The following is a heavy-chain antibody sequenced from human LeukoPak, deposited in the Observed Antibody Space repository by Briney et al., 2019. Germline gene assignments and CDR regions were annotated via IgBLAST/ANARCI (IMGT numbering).Heavy chain of an antibody. CDR2: INTDETVT. CDR3: ACRQWLAPPPDS. CDR1: ILTMNNYW. V-gene: IGHV3-74*01. Sequence: PGGSLRLSCAACILTMNNYWMIWIRQAPGKGLESVSRINTDETVTTYADSVKGRFTVSRDNAVNTMFLQMNSVRDEDMAVYYCACRQWLAPPPDSWGQGTPVTVSS. D-gene: IGHD6-19*01. J-gene: IGHJ6*01.